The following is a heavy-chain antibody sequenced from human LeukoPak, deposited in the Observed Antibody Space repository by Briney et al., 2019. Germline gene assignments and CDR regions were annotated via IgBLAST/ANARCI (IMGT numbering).Heavy chain of an antibody. J-gene: IGHJ3*01. Sequence: PSETLSLTCSVSGASINGYFWNWVRQTPEKRLEWIGYVSHTGATTSNPTLKSRVSITIDTSKSQISLTTTSVTAADSALYYCARDRRGSFYTFDLWGPGTIVSVS. CDR2: VSHTGAT. D-gene: IGHD1-26*01. V-gene: IGHV4-59*01. CDR3: ARDRRGSFYTFDL. CDR1: GASINGYF.